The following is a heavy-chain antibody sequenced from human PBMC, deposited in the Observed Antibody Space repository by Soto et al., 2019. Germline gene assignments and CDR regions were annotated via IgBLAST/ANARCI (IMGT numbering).Heavy chain of an antibody. J-gene: IGHJ4*02. CDR3: AKEGVEDIAAAGPDH. V-gene: IGHV3-30*18. Sequence: GGSLRLSCAASGFTFSNYDMHWVRQAPGKGLEWVAVVSYDGRNKFYVDSVKGRFTVSRDNSKNMVYLQSNSLRLEDTAVYYCAKEGVEDIAAAGPDHWGQGSLVTVSS. D-gene: IGHD6-13*01. CDR1: GFTFSNYD. CDR2: VSYDGRNK.